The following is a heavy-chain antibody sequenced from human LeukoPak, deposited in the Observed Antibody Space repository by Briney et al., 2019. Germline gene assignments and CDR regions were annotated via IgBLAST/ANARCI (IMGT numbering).Heavy chain of an antibody. CDR3: ARGIYGGNSPTDY. CDR1: GFTFSSYA. CDR2: ISGSGGST. D-gene: IGHD4-23*01. Sequence: GGSLRLSCAASGFTFSSYAMSWVRQAPGKGLEWVSAISGSGGSTYYADSVKGRFTISSDNSKNTLYLQMNSLRAEDTAVYYCARGIYGGNSPTDYWGQGTLVTVSS. V-gene: IGHV3-23*01. J-gene: IGHJ4*02.